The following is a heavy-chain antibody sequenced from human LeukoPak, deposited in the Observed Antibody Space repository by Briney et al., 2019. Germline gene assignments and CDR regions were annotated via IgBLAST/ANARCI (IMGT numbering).Heavy chain of an antibody. CDR3: ARDSTGPKNWFDP. Sequence: ASVKVSCKASGGTFSSYTISWVRQASGQGLEWMGGIIPNFGTPNYAQKFQGRVTITADKSTSTAYMELSSLRSEDTAVYYCARDSTGPKNWFDPWGQGTLVTVSS. J-gene: IGHJ5*02. CDR2: IIPNFGTP. V-gene: IGHV1-69*06. D-gene: IGHD2-2*01. CDR1: GGTFSSYT.